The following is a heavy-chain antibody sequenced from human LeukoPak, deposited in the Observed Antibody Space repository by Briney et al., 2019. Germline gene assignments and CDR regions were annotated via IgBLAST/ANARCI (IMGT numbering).Heavy chain of an antibody. CDR3: AKSSCSSTSCYDAFDI. CDR1: GFTFSSYA. D-gene: IGHD2-2*01. Sequence: GGSLRLSCAASGFTFSSYAMSWVRQAPGKGLEWVSAISGSGGSTYYADSVKGRFTISRDNSKNTLYLQMNSLRAEDTAVYYCAKSSCSSTSCYDAFDIWGQGTMVTVSS. CDR2: ISGSGGST. J-gene: IGHJ3*02. V-gene: IGHV3-23*01.